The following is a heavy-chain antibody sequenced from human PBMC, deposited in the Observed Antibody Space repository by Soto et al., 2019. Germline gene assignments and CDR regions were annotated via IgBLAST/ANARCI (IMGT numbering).Heavy chain of an antibody. D-gene: IGHD3-10*01. Sequence: ASVKVSCKASGYTFTSYGISWVRQAPGQGLEWMGWISAYNGNTNYAQKLQGRVTMTTDTSTSTAYMELRSLRSDDTAVYYCARDVYYGSGSYYRPEGLRQNYFDYWGQGTLVTVSS. CDR1: GYTFTSYG. CDR2: ISAYNGNT. CDR3: ARDVYYGSGSYYRPEGLRQNYFDY. J-gene: IGHJ4*02. V-gene: IGHV1-18*01.